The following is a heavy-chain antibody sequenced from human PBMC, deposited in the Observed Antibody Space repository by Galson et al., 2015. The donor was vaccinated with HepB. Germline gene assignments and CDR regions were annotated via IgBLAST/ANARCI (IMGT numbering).Heavy chain of an antibody. Sequence: SLRLSCAASGFTFTSYAMSWVRQAPGKGLEWVSVISGSGGSTYYADSVKGRFTISRDNSKNTLCLQMNSLRAEDTAVYYCAKDFADIVVVPAAIRGRPNWFDPWGQGTLVTVSS. D-gene: IGHD2-2*02. CDR1: GFTFTSYA. CDR3: AKDFADIVVVPAAIRGRPNWFDP. J-gene: IGHJ5*02. CDR2: ISGSGGST. V-gene: IGHV3-23*01.